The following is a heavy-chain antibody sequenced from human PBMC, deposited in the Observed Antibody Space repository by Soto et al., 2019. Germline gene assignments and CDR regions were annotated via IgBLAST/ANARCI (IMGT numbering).Heavy chain of an antibody. CDR2: IITFVGKA. Sequence: QVQLVQSGPEVKKPGSSVKVSCKTSGGTLSSYSISWVRQAPGQGLEWGGRIITFVGKANVAQQFQGRVTITAERYTNKTYREQRSLTSDDTAVVYCARVTGGHVSGGTYMDVWGKGTPVTVSS. D-gene: IGHD2-8*02. CDR1: GGTLSSYS. V-gene: IGHV1-69*08. J-gene: IGHJ6*03. CDR3: ARVTGGHVSGGTYMDV.